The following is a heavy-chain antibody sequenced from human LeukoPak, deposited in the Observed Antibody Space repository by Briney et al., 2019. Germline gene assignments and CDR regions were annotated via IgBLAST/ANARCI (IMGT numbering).Heavy chain of an antibody. CDR2: INQDGSEK. Sequence: GGSLRLSCAASGFTFSIYTMNWVRQAPGKGLEWVANINQDGSEKHYVDSVKGRFTISRDNAQNSLLLQINSLRAEDTAVYYCARSYRGPSAFDIWGQGTMVSVSS. J-gene: IGHJ3*02. V-gene: IGHV3-7*01. CDR1: GFTFSIYT. CDR3: ARSYRGPSAFDI. D-gene: IGHD3-10*01.